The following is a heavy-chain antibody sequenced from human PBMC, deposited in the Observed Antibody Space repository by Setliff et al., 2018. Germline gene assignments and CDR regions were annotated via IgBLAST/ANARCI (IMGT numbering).Heavy chain of an antibody. Sequence: SETLSLTCTVSGGSISSYYWSWIRQPAGKGLEWIGYIYSSGSTYYNPSLKSRVSISGDTSKSQFSLKLSSVTAADTAVYYCARESRYYYDNLGTLDYWGQGTLVTVSS. CDR1: GGSISSYY. D-gene: IGHD3-22*01. CDR2: IYSSGST. J-gene: IGHJ4*02. CDR3: ARESRYYYDNLGTLDY. V-gene: IGHV4-59*06.